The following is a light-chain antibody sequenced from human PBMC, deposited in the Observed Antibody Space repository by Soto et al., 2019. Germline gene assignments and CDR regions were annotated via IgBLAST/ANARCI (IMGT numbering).Light chain of an antibody. Sequence: DIVMTQSPDSLAVFLGERATINCKSSQSVLYSSNNKNYLAWYQQKAGQPPKLLIYWASTRESGVPDRFSGSGSGTDFTLTISGLQAEDVAVYYCQQYYATPPYTFGQGTKLEIK. CDR3: QQYYATPPYT. CDR2: WAS. V-gene: IGKV4-1*01. CDR1: QSVLYSSNNKNY. J-gene: IGKJ2*01.